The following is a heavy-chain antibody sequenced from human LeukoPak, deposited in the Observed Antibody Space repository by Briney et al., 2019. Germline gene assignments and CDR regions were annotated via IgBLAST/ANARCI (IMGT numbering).Heavy chain of an antibody. CDR1: GYTFTNYG. J-gene: IGHJ6*03. CDR3: ARRRGGRDYYYYLDV. D-gene: IGHD3-10*01. CDR2: ITVYSSKT. V-gene: IGHV1-18*01. Sequence: ASVTVSCKASGYTFTNYGISWVRQAPGQGLEWMGWITVYSSKTNYAQKLQDRVTMTTDISTSTVYMELRSLRSDDTAVYYCARRRGGRDYYYYLDVWGKGTTVTVSS.